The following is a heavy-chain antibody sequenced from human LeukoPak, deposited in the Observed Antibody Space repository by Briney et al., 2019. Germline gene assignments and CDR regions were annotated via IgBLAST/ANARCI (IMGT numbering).Heavy chain of an antibody. J-gene: IGHJ6*02. Sequence: ASVRLSCTASGYTFTSYDMNWVRQAPGQGLEWMGWMSSNSVNTGYAQKLQGRVTMTRNTSITTPYVELSSLRSEATAVYYCARGGPSHYYGLDVWGQGTTVTVSS. CDR1: GYTFTSYD. CDR2: MSSNSVNT. CDR3: ARGGPSHYYGLDV. V-gene: IGHV1-8*01.